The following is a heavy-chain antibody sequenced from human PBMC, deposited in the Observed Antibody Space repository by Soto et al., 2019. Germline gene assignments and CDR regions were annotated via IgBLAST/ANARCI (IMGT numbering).Heavy chain of an antibody. V-gene: IGHV4-59*01. CDR1: GGSISSYY. CDR2: IVSGST. D-gene: IGHD4-17*01. Sequence: SETLSLTCSVSGGSISSYYWSWIRQPPGKGLEWIGYIVSGSTNYNPSLKSRVAISVDTSKNQLSLRLTSVTAADTAVYYCARGKRATLRDYWGQGTLVTVSS. J-gene: IGHJ4*02. CDR3: ARGKRATLRDY.